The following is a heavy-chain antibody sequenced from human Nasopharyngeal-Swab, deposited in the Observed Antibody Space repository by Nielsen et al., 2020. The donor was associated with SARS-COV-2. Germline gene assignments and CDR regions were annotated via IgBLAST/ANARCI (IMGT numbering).Heavy chain of an antibody. CDR2: ISSSSSTI. J-gene: IGHJ6*02. D-gene: IGHD6-6*01. Sequence: GGALRLSCSASRFTFRSYSMKWGRPAPGEGLGWVSYISSSSSTIYYADSVKGRFTISRDNAKNSLYLQMNSLRDEDTAVYYCAREPAARPPASDYYYYYGMDVWGQGTTVTVSS. CDR1: RFTFRSYS. CDR3: AREPAARPPASDYYYYYGMDV. V-gene: IGHV3-48*02.